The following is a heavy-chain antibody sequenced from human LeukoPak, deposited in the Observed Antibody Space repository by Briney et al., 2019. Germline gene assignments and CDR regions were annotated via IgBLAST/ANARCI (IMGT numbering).Heavy chain of an antibody. CDR3: AKAEGSMVRGVFPPYFDY. CDR1: GFTFDDYA. J-gene: IGHJ4*02. Sequence: PGRSLRLSCAASGFTFDDYAMHWVRQAPGKGLEWVSGISWNSGSIGYADSVKGRFTISRDNAKNSLYLQMSSLRAEDMALYYCAKAEGSMVRGVFPPYFDYWGQGTLVTVSS. V-gene: IGHV3-9*03. CDR2: ISWNSGSI. D-gene: IGHD3-10*01.